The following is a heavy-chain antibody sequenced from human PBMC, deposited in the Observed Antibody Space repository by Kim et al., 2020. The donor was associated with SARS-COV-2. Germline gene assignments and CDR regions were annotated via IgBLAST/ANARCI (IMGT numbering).Heavy chain of an antibody. CDR1: GGSISSSSYY. CDR3: ARDVGPTYYYGSG. V-gene: IGHV4-39*07. CDR2: IYYSGST. J-gene: IGHJ4*02. D-gene: IGHD3-10*01. Sequence: SETLSLTCTVSGGSISSSSYYWGWIRQPPGKGLEWIGSIYYSGSTYYNPSLKSRVTISVDTSKNQFSLKLSSVTAADTAVYYCARDVGPTYYYGSGWGQGTLVTVSS.